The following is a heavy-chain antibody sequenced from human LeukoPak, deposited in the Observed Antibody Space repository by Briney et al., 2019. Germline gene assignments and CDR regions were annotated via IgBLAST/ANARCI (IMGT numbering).Heavy chain of an antibody. CDR3: ARDLYSSPSDWFDP. CDR1: GYTFTGYY. J-gene: IGHJ5*02. V-gene: IGHV1-2*02. Sequence: ASVKVSCKASGYTFTGYYMHWVRQAPGQGLEWMGWINPNSGGTNYAQKFQGRVTMTRDTSISTAYMELSRLRSDDTAVYYRARDLYSSPSDWFDPWGQGTLVTVSS. D-gene: IGHD6-19*01. CDR2: INPNSGGT.